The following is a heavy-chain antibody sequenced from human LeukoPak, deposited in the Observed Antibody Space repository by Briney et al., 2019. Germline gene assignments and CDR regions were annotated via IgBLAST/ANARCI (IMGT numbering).Heavy chain of an antibody. V-gene: IGHV3-30*03. CDR1: GFTFSSNG. J-gene: IGHJ6*03. CDR3: ARDKCSGGSCVDYYYMDV. Sequence: GGSLRLSCAASGFTFSSNGMHWVRQAPGKGLEWVAVISYDGSDKYYADSVKGRFTISRDNSKNTLYLQMNSLRAEDMAVYYCARDKCSGGSCVDYYYMDVWGKGTTVTVSS. CDR2: ISYDGSDK. D-gene: IGHD2-15*01.